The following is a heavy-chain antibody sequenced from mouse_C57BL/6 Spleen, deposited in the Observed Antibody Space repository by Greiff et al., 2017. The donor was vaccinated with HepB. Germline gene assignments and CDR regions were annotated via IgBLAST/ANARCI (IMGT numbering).Heavy chain of an antibody. CDR1: GYAFTNYL. J-gene: IGHJ4*01. CDR2: LNPGSGGT. CDR3: TRARGYYPMDY. Sequence: QVQLQQSGAELVRPGTSVKVSCKASGYAFTNYLIEWVKQRAGQGLEWIGVLNPGSGGTNYNEKFKGKATLTADKSSSTAYMQLSSLTSEDSAVYFCTRARGYYPMDYWGQGTSVTVSS. V-gene: IGHV1-54*01.